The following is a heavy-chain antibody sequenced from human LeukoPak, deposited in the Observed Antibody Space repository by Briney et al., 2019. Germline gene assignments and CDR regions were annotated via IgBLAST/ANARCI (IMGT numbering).Heavy chain of an antibody. CDR2: IYYSGST. CDR3: ASPVEYYYDSSGYYSL. D-gene: IGHD3-22*01. J-gene: IGHJ4*02. Sequence: GSLRLSCAASGFTFSDYYMSWIRQPPGKGLEWIGSIYYSGSTYYNPSLKSRVTISVDTSKNQFSLKLSSVTAADTAVYYCASPVEYYYDSSGYYSLWGQGTLVTVSS. V-gene: IGHV4-38-2*01. CDR1: GFTFSDYY.